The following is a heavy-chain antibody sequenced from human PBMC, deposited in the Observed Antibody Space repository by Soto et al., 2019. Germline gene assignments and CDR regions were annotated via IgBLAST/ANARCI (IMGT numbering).Heavy chain of an antibody. V-gene: IGHV1-69*06. CDR1: GGTFSSYA. CDR2: IIPIFGTA. CDR3: ARGGVRNCTNGVCQANRQYYYYYYGMDV. J-gene: IGHJ6*02. Sequence: ASVKVSCKASGGTFSSYAISWVRQAPGQGLEWMGGIIPIFGTANYAQKFQGRVTITADKSTSTAYMELGSLRSEDTAVYYCARGGVRNCTNGVCQANRQYYYYYYGMDVWGQGTTVTVSS. D-gene: IGHD2-8*01.